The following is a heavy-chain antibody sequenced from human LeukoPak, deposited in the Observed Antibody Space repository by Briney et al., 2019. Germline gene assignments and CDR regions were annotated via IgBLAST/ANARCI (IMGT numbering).Heavy chain of an antibody. V-gene: IGHV4-31*03. CDR3: AVTTRSRAFDY. CDR1: GGSISSGGYY. D-gene: IGHD4-17*01. J-gene: IGHJ4*02. CDR2: IYYSGST. Sequence: SQTLSLTCTVSGGSISSGGYYWSWIRQHPGKGLEWIGYIYYSGSTYYNPSLKSRVTISVDTSKNQFSLKLSSVTAEDTAVYYCAVTTRSRAFDYWGQGTLVTVSS.